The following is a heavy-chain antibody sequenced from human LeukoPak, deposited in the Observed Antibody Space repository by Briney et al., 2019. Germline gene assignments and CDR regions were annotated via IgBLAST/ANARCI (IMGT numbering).Heavy chain of an antibody. D-gene: IGHD2-15*01. Sequence: GSLRLSCAASGFAFSDYYMSWLRQPPGKGLEWIGSIYYSGATYYNPSLKGRLTISVDTSQTQFSLKLSSVTAADTAVYYCARMSCSGGSCHGYYYYGMDVWGQGTTVTVSS. CDR2: IYYSGAT. J-gene: IGHJ6*02. V-gene: IGHV4-38-2*01. CDR3: ARMSCSGGSCHGYYYYGMDV. CDR1: GFAFSDYY.